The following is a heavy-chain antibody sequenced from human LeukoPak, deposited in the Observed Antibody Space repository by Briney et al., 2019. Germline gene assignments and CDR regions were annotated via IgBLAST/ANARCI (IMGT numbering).Heavy chain of an antibody. V-gene: IGHV3-23*01. CDR2: ASGGGHNT. Sequence: GGSLRLSCVASGFTFSSYAMSWVRQAPGKGLEWVSVASGGGHNTYYADSVKGRFTMSRDNSKRTVYLQMNSLRAEDTAVYYCAKDRSSWYYPFDSWGQGTLVTVSS. D-gene: IGHD3-3*01. J-gene: IGHJ4*02. CDR1: GFTFSSYA. CDR3: AKDRSSWYYPFDS.